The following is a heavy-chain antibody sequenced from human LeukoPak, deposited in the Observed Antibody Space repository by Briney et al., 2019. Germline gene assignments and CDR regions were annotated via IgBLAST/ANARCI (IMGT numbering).Heavy chain of an antibody. CDR3: ARSGGNAPYSFISLDF. J-gene: IGHJ4*02. D-gene: IGHD4-23*01. CDR2: VYYDGRT. CDR1: DGSINSYF. V-gene: IGHV4-59*01. Sequence: SETLSLGCTVSDGSINSYFWTWIRQPPGKGLEWIGYVYYDGRTNYNPSLKSRVTISLETSKKHFSLKLTSLTPADTAVYYCARSGGNAPYSFISLDFWGQGTLVTVSS.